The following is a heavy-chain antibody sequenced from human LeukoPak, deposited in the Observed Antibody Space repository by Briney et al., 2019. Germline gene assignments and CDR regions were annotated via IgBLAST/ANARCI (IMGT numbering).Heavy chain of an antibody. CDR2: IYHSGST. D-gene: IGHD6-13*01. J-gene: IGHJ2*01. CDR1: GGSISSGGYY. Sequence: SETLSLTCTVSGGSISSGGYYWSWIRQPPGKGLEWIGYIYHSGSTYYNPSLKSRVTISVDTSKNQFSLKLSSVTAADTAVYYCAREPKYSSSPVLLWYFDLWGRGTLVTVSS. V-gene: IGHV4-30-2*01. CDR3: AREPKYSSSPVLLWYFDL.